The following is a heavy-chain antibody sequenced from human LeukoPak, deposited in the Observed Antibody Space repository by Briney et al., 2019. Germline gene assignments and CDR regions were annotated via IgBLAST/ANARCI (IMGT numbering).Heavy chain of an antibody. V-gene: IGHV4-39*07. CDR1: GFTVSSNY. D-gene: IGHD3-10*01. CDR2: IYYSGST. J-gene: IGHJ4*02. CDR3: AREGVSGGLGY. Sequence: GSLRLSCAASGFTVSSNYMSWVRQPPGKGLEWIGSIYYSGSTYYNPSLKSRVTISVDTSKNQFSLKLSSVTAADTAVYYCAREGVSGGLGYWGQGTLVTVSS.